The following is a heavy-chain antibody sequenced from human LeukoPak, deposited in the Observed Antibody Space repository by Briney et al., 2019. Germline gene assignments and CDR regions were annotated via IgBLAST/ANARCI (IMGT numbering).Heavy chain of an antibody. D-gene: IGHD5-24*01. Sequence: AGGSLGLSCAASGFTFSSYAMHWVRQAPGKGLEWVAVISYDGSNKYYADSVKGRFTISRDNSKNTLYLQMNSLRAEDTAVYYCPREMATIPSLDYWGQGTLVTVSS. CDR3: PREMATIPSLDY. CDR2: ISYDGSNK. V-gene: IGHV3-30-3*01. J-gene: IGHJ4*02. CDR1: GFTFSSYA.